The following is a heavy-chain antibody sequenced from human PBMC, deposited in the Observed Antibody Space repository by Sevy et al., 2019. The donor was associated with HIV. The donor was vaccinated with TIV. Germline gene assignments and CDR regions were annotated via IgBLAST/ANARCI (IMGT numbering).Heavy chain of an antibody. CDR2: IYYSGST. Sequence: SETLSLTCTVSGGSISSNYWSWIRQPPGKGPEWIGHIYYSGSTNYNPSLKSRVTTSVDTSKNQFSLKLSSVTAADTAVYYCARDLGLTGFDPWGQGTLVTVSS. CDR1: GGSISSNY. V-gene: IGHV4-59*01. J-gene: IGHJ5*02. D-gene: IGHD7-27*01. CDR3: ARDLGLTGFDP.